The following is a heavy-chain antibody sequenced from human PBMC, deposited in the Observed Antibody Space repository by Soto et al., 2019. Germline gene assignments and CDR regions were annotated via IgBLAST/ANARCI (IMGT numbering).Heavy chain of an antibody. V-gene: IGHV1-8*01. CDR1: GYSFTSYD. J-gene: IGHJ4*02. CDR3: ARVSDYGEWNFDN. CDR2: MNPNNGNT. D-gene: IGHD4-17*01. Sequence: GASVKVSCKASGYSFTSYDISWVRQAPGQGLEWMGWMNPNNGNTGHIEKFQGRVTMTRNTSKSTAYMELTSLTSEDTAVYYCARVSDYGEWNFDNWGQGTLVTVSS.